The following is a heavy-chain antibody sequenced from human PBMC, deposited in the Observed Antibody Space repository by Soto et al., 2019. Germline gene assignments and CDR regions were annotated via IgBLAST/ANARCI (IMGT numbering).Heavy chain of an antibody. D-gene: IGHD3-3*01. CDR1: GFTFSDYY. V-gene: IGHV3-11*01. CDR3: ARDKTIFGVQDNWFDP. J-gene: IGHJ5*02. CDR2: ISSSGSTI. Sequence: GGSLRLSCAASGFTFSDYYMSWIRQAPGKGLEWVSYISSSGSTIYYADSVKGRFTISRDNAKNSLYLQMNSLRAEDTAVYYCARDKTIFGVQDNWFDPWGQGTLVTVSS.